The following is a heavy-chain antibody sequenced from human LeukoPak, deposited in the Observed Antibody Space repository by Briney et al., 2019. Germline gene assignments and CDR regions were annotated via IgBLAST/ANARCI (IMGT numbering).Heavy chain of an antibody. V-gene: IGHV3-30*04. CDR1: GFTFSSYA. Sequence: PGGSLRLSCAASGFTFSSYAMHWVCQAPGKGLEWVAVISDDGSNKYYADSVKGRFTISRDNSKNTLHLQMNSLRVEDTAQYYCARVDDLDAFDIWGQGTMVTVSS. CDR2: ISDDGSNK. CDR3: ARVDDLDAFDI. D-gene: IGHD2-2*03. J-gene: IGHJ3*02.